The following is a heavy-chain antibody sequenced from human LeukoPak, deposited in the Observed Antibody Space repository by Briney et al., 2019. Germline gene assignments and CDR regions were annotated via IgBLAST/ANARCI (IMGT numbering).Heavy chain of an antibody. J-gene: IGHJ3*01. CDR2: IYYSGST. V-gene: IGHV4-61*08. Sequence: SQTLSLTCTVSGGSISSGGYYWSWIRQHPGKGLEWIGYIYYSGSTNYNPSLKSRVTISVDTSKNQFSLKLSSVTAADTAVYYCARLPAYYDSSGSPVFEFGGQGTMVTVSS. D-gene: IGHD3-22*01. CDR1: GGSISSGGYY. CDR3: ARLPAYYDSSGSPVFEF.